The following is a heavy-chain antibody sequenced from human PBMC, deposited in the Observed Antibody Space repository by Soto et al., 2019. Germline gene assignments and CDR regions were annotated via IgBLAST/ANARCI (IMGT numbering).Heavy chain of an antibody. CDR1: GYSISSSNW. J-gene: IGHJ6*02. V-gene: IGHV4-28*03. CDR3: ARGSLLLGGSSWRGYLAV. Sequence: SETLSLTCAVSGYSISSSNWWGWIRQPPGKGLEWIGYIYYSGSTYYNPSLKSRVTMSVDTSKNQFSLKLSSVTAVDTAVYYCARGSLLLGGSSWRGYLAVWGQGTTVTGSS. CDR2: IYYSGST. D-gene: IGHD6-13*01.